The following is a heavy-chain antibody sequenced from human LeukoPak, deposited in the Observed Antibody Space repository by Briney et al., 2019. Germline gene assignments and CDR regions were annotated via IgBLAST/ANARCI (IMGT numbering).Heavy chain of an antibody. Sequence: GGPLRLSCAASGFSFSSNAMSWVRQAPGKGLEWVSSISGSGDTTYYADSVKGRFTISRDNSKNTLYLQMNSLRAENTAEYYCAKLDRSEECDCLLSNDYWGQGTLVTVSS. J-gene: IGHJ4*02. CDR1: GFSFSSNA. CDR2: ISGSGDTT. D-gene: IGHD3-9*01. CDR3: AKLDRSEECDCLLSNDY. V-gene: IGHV3-23*01.